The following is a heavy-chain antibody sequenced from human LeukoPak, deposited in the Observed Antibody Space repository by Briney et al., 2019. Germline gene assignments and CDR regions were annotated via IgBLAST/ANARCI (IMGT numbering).Heavy chain of an antibody. CDR2: MNPNSGNT. Sequence: GASVKVSCKASGYTFTSYDINWVRQATGQGLEWMGWMNPNSGNTGYAQKFQGRVTMTRNTSISTAYMELSSLRSEDTAVYYCASRSRDGYNSLDYWGQGTLVTVSS. J-gene: IGHJ4*02. CDR1: GYTFTSYD. V-gene: IGHV1-8*01. D-gene: IGHD5-24*01. CDR3: ASRSRDGYNSLDY.